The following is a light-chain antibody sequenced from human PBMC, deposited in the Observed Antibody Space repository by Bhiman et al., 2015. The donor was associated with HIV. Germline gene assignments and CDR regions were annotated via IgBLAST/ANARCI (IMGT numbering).Light chain of an antibody. Sequence: SYVLTQSPSVSVAPGGTARIACGGNNIGSQSVHWYQQRPGQAPVLVISFDSDRPSGIPERFSGSTSGNTATLTISRVGAGDEADYYCQTWDNSRHPGYVFGTGTTLTVL. V-gene: IGLV3-21*04. J-gene: IGLJ1*01. CDR1: NIGSQS. CDR3: QTWDNSRHPGYV. CDR2: FDS.